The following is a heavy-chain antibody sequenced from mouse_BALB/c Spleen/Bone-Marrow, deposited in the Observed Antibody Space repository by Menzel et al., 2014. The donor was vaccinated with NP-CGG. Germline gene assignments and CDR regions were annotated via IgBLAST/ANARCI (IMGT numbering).Heavy chain of an antibody. CDR3: SRGVDGYSWSAY. D-gene: IGHD2-3*01. CDR2: INNNGVYT. CDR1: GFTFRSYG. Sequence: EVMLVESGGGLVQPGGSLKLSCAASGFTFRSYGTSWVRQTPDKRLEIVANINNNGVYTYYPDSVKGRFTISRDNAKNTLYLQMSSLKSEDTAMYYCSRGVDGYSWSAYWGQGTLVTVSA. V-gene: IGHV5-6-3*01. J-gene: IGHJ3*01.